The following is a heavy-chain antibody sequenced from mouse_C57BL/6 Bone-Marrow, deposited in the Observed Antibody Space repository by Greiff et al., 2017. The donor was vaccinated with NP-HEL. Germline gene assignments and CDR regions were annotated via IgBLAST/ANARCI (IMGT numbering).Heavy chain of an antibody. V-gene: IGHV1-19*01. D-gene: IGHD1-1*01. CDR2: INPYNGGT. CDR1: GYTFTDYY. CDR3: ARRDPYYYGSSWYFDV. Sequence: EVQLQQSGPVLVKPGASVKMSCKASGYTFTDYYMNWVKQSHGKSLEWIGVINPYNGGTSYNQKFKGKATLTVDKSSSTAYMELNSLTSEDSAVYYCARRDPYYYGSSWYFDVWGTGTTVTVSS. J-gene: IGHJ1*03.